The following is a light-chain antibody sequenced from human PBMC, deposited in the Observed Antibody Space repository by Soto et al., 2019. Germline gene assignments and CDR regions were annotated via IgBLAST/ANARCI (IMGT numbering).Light chain of an antibody. CDR1: SSDVGSYNF. V-gene: IGLV2-23*02. J-gene: IGLJ1*01. Sequence: QSALTQPASVSGSPGQSITISCTGTSSDVGSYNFVSWYQQHPGKAPKLMIYEVSKRPSGVSNRFSGSKSGYTASLTISGLQAEDEADYYCCSYAGSRTYVFGTGTKLTVL. CDR2: EVS. CDR3: CSYAGSRTYV.